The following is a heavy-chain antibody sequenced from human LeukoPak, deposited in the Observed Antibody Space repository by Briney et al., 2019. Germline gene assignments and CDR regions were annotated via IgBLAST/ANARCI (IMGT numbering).Heavy chain of an antibody. D-gene: IGHD6-13*01. CDR2: ISSSSSYI. V-gene: IGHV3-21*01. Sequence: GGSLRLSCAASGFTFSSYSMNWVRQAAGNGLEWVSSISSSSSYIYYADSVKGRFTISRDNAKNSLYLQMNSLRAEDTAVYYCARLSESAAADDYWGQGTLVTVSS. CDR1: GFTFSSYS. J-gene: IGHJ4*02. CDR3: ARLSESAAADDY.